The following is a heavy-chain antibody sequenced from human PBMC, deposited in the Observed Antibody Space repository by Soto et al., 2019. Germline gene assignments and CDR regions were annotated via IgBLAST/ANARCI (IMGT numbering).Heavy chain of an antibody. J-gene: IGHJ6*02. CDR2: ISYDGSNK. D-gene: IGHD1-7*01. CDR1: GFTFSSYG. CDR3: AKDSLELLYYYYYGMDV. Sequence: QTGGSLRLSCAASGFTFSSYGMHWVRQAPGKGLEWVAVISYDGSNKYYADSVKGRFTISRDNSKNTLYLQMNSLRAEDTAVYYCAKDSLELLYYYYYGMDVWGQGTTVTVSS. V-gene: IGHV3-30*18.